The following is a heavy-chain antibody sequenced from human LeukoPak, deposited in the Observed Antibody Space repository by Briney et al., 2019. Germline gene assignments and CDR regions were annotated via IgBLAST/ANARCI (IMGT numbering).Heavy chain of an antibody. J-gene: IGHJ3*02. CDR3: ARFTYYYDSSQAFDI. CDR2: IYHGGSA. V-gene: IGHV4-30-2*01. D-gene: IGHD3-22*01. CDR1: GDSISRDNYS. Sequence: SETLSLTCAVSGDSISRDNYSWSWIRQPPGKGLEWIGYIYHGGSAYYNPSLKSRVTISVDRSKNQFSLKLSSVTAADTAVYYCARFTYYYDSSQAFDIWGQGTMVTVSS.